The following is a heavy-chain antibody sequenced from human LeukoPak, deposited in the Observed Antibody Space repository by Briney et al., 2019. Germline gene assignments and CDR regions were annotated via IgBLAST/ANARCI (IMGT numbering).Heavy chain of an antibody. CDR3: AKARWELPSWGR. D-gene: IGHD1-26*01. CDR1: GFTFSSYA. CDR2: ISGNGAST. Sequence: GGSLRLSCAASGFTFSSYAMTWVRQVPGKGLDWVSVISGNGASTYYADSVKGRFTISRDNSKNTLYLQMNRLRAEDTAVYYCAKARWELPSWGRWGQGTLVTVSS. J-gene: IGHJ4*02. V-gene: IGHV3-23*01.